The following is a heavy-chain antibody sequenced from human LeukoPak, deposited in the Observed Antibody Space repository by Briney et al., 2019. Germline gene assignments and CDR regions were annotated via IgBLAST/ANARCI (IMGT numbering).Heavy chain of an antibody. Sequence: SEALSLTCTVSGYSISSGYYWGWIRQPPGKGLEWIGSIYHSGSTYYNPSLKSRVTISVDTSKNQFSLKLSSVTAADTAVYYCARADYSSTWSHDYYYMDVWGKGTTVTVSS. J-gene: IGHJ6*03. CDR1: GYSISSGYY. CDR2: IYHSGST. CDR3: ARADYSSTWSHDYYYMDV. V-gene: IGHV4-38-2*02. D-gene: IGHD6-13*01.